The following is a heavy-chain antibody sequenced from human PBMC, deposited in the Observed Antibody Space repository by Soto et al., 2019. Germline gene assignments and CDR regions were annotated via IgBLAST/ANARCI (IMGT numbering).Heavy chain of an antibody. Sequence: GGSLRLSCAASGFTFSTYAMRWVRQTPGKGLQWVSAINGNGDDTYYADSVKGRFTISRDNSKNTLYLQMNGLRAEDTAVYYCTKSGGTNHYYFDYWGQGALVTVSS. J-gene: IGHJ4*02. CDR2: INGNGDDT. CDR1: GFTFSTYA. V-gene: IGHV3-23*01. D-gene: IGHD3-16*01. CDR3: TKSGGTNHYYFDY.